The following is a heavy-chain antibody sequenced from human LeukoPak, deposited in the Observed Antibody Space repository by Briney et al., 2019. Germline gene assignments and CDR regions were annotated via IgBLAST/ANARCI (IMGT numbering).Heavy chain of an antibody. Sequence: ASVKVSCKASGYSFTSYDINWVRQATGQGLEWMGWMNPDSGNTGYAQKFQGRVTMTMDTSMSTAYMEVNSLRSEDTAVYYCARSSAGQGVWFDPWGQGTLVTVSS. CDR2: MNPDSGNT. D-gene: IGHD6-13*01. CDR1: GYSFTSYD. J-gene: IGHJ5*02. V-gene: IGHV1-8*01. CDR3: ARSSAGQGVWFDP.